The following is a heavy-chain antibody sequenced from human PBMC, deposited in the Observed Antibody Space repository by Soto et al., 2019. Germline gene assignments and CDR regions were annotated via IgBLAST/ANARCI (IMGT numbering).Heavy chain of an antibody. CDR2: ISSSSSTI. CDR3: ARESYGLYYYYYYMDV. J-gene: IGHJ6*03. Sequence: EVQLVESGGGLVQPGGSLRLSCAASGFTFSSYSMNWVRQAPGQGLEWVSYISSSSSTIYYADSVKGRFTISRDNAKNSLYLQMNSLRAEDTAVYYCARESYGLYYYYYYMDVWGKGTTVTVSS. D-gene: IGHD5-18*01. V-gene: IGHV3-48*01. CDR1: GFTFSSYS.